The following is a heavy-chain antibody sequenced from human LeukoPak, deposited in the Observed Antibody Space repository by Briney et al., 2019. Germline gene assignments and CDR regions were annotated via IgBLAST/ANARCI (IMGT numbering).Heavy chain of an antibody. CDR1: GYTFTGYY. Sequence: ASVKVSCKASGYTFTGYYMHWVRQAPGQGGEGMGWINPNSGSTNYAQKLQGRVTMTRDTSISTAYMELSRLSSDDPAVYYRARENPGTLYYHYYMDVWGKGTTVTVSS. V-gene: IGHV1-2*02. CDR2: INPNSGST. CDR3: ARENPGTLYYHYYMDV. J-gene: IGHJ6*03. D-gene: IGHD1-1*01.